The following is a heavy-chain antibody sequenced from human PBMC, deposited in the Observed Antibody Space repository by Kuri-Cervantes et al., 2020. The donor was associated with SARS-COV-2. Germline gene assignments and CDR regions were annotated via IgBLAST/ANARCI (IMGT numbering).Heavy chain of an antibody. CDR1: GGSFSDYY. V-gene: IGHV4-34*01. D-gene: IGHD6-25*01. CDR3: ARARDNSARGWYYYMDV. CDR2: IYYSGST. Sequence: SETLSLTCAVYGGSFSDYYWSWVRQPPGKGLEWIGYIYYSGSTNYNPSLKSRVTISVDTSKNQFSLKLSSVTAADTAVYYCARARDNSARGWYYYMDVWGKGTTVTVSS. J-gene: IGHJ6*03.